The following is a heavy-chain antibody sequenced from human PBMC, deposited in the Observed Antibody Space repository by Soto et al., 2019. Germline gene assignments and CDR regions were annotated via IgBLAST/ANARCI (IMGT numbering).Heavy chain of an antibody. Sequence: ASVKVSCKASGYTFTSYYMHWVRQAPGQGLEWMGIINPSGGSTSYAQKFQGRVTTTRDTSTSTVYMELSSLRSEDTAVYYCARSVTTYHWYFDLWGRGTLVTVSS. D-gene: IGHD4-17*01. V-gene: IGHV1-46*01. CDR1: GYTFTSYY. CDR2: INPSGGST. J-gene: IGHJ2*01. CDR3: ARSVTTYHWYFDL.